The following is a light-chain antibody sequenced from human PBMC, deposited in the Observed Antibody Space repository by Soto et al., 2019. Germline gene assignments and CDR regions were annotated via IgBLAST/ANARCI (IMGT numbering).Light chain of an antibody. CDR1: QSISSH. J-gene: IGKJ5*01. CDR3: QQTYSTPIT. Sequence: DIQMTQSPSSLSASVGDRVTITCRASQSISSHLSWYQQKPGKAPKVLINAASSLQSGVPSRFSGSGSGTEFTLSISSLQPEDFVTYYCQQTYSTPITFGQGTRLEIK. V-gene: IGKV1-39*01. CDR2: AAS.